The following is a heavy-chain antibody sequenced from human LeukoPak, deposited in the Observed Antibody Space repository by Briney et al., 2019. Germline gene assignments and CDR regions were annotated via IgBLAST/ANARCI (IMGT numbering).Heavy chain of an antibody. Sequence: GGSLRLSCAASGFIFSNYWSSWVRQAPGKGLEWVANIKQDGSERYYVDSVKGRFIVSRDNAKNSLYLQMNSLRAEDTAVYYCARVYDVWSGYYRDYWGQGTPVTVSS. V-gene: IGHV3-7*04. CDR3: ARVYDVWSGYYRDY. CDR2: IKQDGSER. J-gene: IGHJ4*02. CDR1: GFIFSNYW. D-gene: IGHD3-3*01.